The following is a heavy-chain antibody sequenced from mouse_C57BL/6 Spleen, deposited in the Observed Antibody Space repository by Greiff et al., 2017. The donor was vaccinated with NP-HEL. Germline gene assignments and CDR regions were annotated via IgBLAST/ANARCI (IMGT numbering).Heavy chain of an antibody. J-gene: IGHJ4*01. CDR2: IYPRSGNT. D-gene: IGHD1-1*01. CDR1: GYTFTSYG. Sequence: VQRVESGAELARPGASVKLSCKASGYTFTSYGINWVKQRTGQGLEWIGEIYPRSGNTYYNEKFKGKATLTADKSSSTAYMELRSLTSEDSAVYFCARDYYGSSYVRYYYAMDYWGQGTSVTVSS. V-gene: IGHV1-81*01. CDR3: ARDYYGSSYVRYYYAMDY.